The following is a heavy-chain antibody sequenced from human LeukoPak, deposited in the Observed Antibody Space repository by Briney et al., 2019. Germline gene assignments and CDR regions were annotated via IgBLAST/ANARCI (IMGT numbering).Heavy chain of an antibody. CDR1: GYTFTSYG. CDR3: ARRSDDYDSSAYYH. V-gene: IGHV1-18*01. CDR2: ISAYSGNT. J-gene: IGHJ4*02. Sequence: ASVKVSCKASGYTFTSYGISWVRQAPGQVLEGMVWISAYSGNTNYAQKLQGRVTMTMDPSISTAYMELSSLKSEDTSVYYCARRSDDYDSSAYYHWGQGTLVTVSS. D-gene: IGHD3-22*01.